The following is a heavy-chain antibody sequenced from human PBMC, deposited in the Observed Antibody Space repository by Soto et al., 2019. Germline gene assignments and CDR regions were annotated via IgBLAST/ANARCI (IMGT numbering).Heavy chain of an antibody. D-gene: IGHD2-8*01. CDR3: ARAPVGMDSINFFDH. J-gene: IGHJ4*02. CDR1: GDSISSDGYH. CDR2: IYNGGRT. Sequence: LSLTCTVSGDSISSDGYHWSWIRQSPGKGLEWIGYIYNGGRTFYRPSLESRINMSLDATKNSYSLRLTSVTAADTAVYYCARAPVGMDSINFFDHWGQGILVTVSS. V-gene: IGHV4-30-4*01.